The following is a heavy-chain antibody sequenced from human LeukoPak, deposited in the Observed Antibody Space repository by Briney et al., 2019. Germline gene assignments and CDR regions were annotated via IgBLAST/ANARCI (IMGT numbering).Heavy chain of an antibody. CDR1: GFTFSSYW. D-gene: IGHD5-12*01. CDR3: ARDRGVAAHLDY. J-gene: IGHJ4*02. CDR2: IWFDGANK. Sequence: GGSLRLSCGASGFTFSSYWMHWVRQAPGKGLEWVAVIWFDGANKYYSDSVRGRFIISRDNSKNTLYLQMSSLRAEDTAVYYCARDRGVAAHLDYWGQGTLVTVSS. V-gene: IGHV3-33*08.